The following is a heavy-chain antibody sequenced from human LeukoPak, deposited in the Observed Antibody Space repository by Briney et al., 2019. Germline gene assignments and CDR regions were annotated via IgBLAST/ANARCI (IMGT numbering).Heavy chain of an antibody. D-gene: IGHD4-17*01. Sequence: GGSLRLSCAASGFTFSSYAMSWVRQAPGKGLEWVSGISGSGDNTYYADSVKGRFTISRDNSKNTLYLQMNSLRAEDTAVYYCARDEPNGDYEQVDYWGQGTLVTVSS. CDR1: GFTFSSYA. J-gene: IGHJ4*02. CDR2: ISGSGDNT. CDR3: ARDEPNGDYEQVDY. V-gene: IGHV3-23*01.